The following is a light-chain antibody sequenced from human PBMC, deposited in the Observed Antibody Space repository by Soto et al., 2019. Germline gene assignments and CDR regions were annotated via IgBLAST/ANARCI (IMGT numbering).Light chain of an antibody. Sequence: EVVMTQSPVTLSVSPGERATLSCRASESVNSNLAWYQQKPGQAPRLLIYGASTRATGVPGRFSGSGSGTEFTLTISSLQSEDVAVYYCQHFTNWRGPFGQGTKVGIK. V-gene: IGKV3-15*01. CDR3: QHFTNWRGP. CDR2: GAS. J-gene: IGKJ1*01. CDR1: ESVNSN.